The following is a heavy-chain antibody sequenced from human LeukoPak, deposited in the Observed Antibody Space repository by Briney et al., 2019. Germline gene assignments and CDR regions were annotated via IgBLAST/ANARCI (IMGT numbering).Heavy chain of an antibody. CDR1: GFTFSNYW. V-gene: IGHV3-21*01. D-gene: IGHD6-19*01. J-gene: IGHJ5*02. CDR2: ISSSSSYI. Sequence: NPGGSLRLSCAASGFTFSNYWMTWVRQAPGKGLEWVSSISSSSSYIYYADSVKGRFTISRDNAKNSLYLQMNSLRAEDTAVYYCARQRSGWYGWANWFDPWGQGTLVTVSS. CDR3: ARQRSGWYGWANWFDP.